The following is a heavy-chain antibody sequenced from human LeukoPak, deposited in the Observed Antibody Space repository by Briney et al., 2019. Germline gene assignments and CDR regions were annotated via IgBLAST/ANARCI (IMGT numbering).Heavy chain of an antibody. J-gene: IGHJ4*02. CDR1: GFTLNSYA. CDR2: ISGTGGSV. Sequence: GGSLRLSCAASGFTLNSYAMNWVRQAPGKGLEWVSSISGTGGSVYYAVSVKGRFTISRDHSKNILYLQMNSLRADDTAVYYSVGPPGYTSSWYPTPFAYWGQGTLVTVSS. D-gene: IGHD6-13*01. V-gene: IGHV3-23*01. CDR3: VGPPGYTSSWYPTPFAY.